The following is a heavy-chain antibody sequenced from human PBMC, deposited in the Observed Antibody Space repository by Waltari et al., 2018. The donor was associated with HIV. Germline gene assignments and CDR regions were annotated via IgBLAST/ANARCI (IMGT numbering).Heavy chain of an antibody. J-gene: IGHJ4*02. CDR1: AFTFNNYA. CDR3: AKSYGDYLRRYFFDY. D-gene: IGHD4-17*01. V-gene: IGHV3-23*01. Sequence: EALLLESGGDVVQPGGSLRLSCVASAFTFNNYAMSWVRQAPGKGLEWVSSISGSGGTTYYADSVKGRFTVSRDNSKNTMYLQMNSLRAGDTAIYYCAKSYGDYLRRYFFDYWGQGTLVTVSS. CDR2: ISGSGGTT.